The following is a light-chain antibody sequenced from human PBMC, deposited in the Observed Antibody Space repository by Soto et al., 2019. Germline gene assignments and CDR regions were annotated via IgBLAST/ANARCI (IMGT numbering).Light chain of an antibody. Sequence: DIQITQSPSTLSASVGDRGTITCRASQSISSWLAWYQQKPGKAPKLLIYDASSLESGVPSRFSGSGSGTEFTLTISSLQPEDFATYYCQHLNTYPITFGPGTRMEIK. J-gene: IGKJ5*01. CDR1: QSISSW. CDR2: DAS. CDR3: QHLNTYPIT. V-gene: IGKV1-5*01.